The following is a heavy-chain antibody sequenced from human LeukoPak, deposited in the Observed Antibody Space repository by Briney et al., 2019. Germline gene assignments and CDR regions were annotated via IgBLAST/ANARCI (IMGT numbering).Heavy chain of an antibody. J-gene: IGHJ4*02. V-gene: IGHV3-66*01. Sequence: GGSLRLSCAASGFTVSSNYMSWVRQAPGRGLEWVSVIYSGGSTYYADSVKGRFTISRDNSKNTLYLQMNSLRAEDTAVYYCAREGRDSSGYAYFDYWGQGTLVTVSS. CDR3: AREGRDSSGYAYFDY. D-gene: IGHD3-22*01. CDR1: GFTVSSNY. CDR2: IYSGGST.